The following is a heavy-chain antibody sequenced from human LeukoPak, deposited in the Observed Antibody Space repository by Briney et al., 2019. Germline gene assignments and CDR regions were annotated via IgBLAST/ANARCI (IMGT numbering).Heavy chain of an antibody. CDR1: GFTFSSYW. CDR3: ARAGYYDSSGDAFDI. J-gene: IGHJ3*02. V-gene: IGHV3-7*01. CDR2: IKQDGSEK. Sequence: PGGSLRLSCAASGFTFSSYWMSWVRQAPGKGLEWVANIKQDGSEKYYVDSVKGRFTISRDNAKNSLYLQMNSLRAEDTAVYYCARAGYYDSSGDAFDIWGQGTMVTVSS. D-gene: IGHD3-22*01.